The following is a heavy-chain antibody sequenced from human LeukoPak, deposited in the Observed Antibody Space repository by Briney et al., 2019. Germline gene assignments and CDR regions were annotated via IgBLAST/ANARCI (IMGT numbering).Heavy chain of an antibody. CDR2: IYYSGST. CDR3: ARHGIVGATTFDY. D-gene: IGHD1-26*01. Sequence: SETLSLTCAVSGYSISRGYSWGWIRQPPGKGLEWIGYIYYSGSTNYNPSLKSRVTISVDTSKNQFSLKLSSVTAADTAVYYCARHGIVGATTFDYWGQGTLVTVSS. V-gene: IGHV4-38-2*01. J-gene: IGHJ4*02. CDR1: GYSISRGYS.